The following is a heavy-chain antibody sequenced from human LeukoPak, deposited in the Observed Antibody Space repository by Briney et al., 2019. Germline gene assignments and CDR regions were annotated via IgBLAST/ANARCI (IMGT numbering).Heavy chain of an antibody. D-gene: IGHD6-13*01. CDR3: ARSQVAAAGTWYDP. V-gene: IGHV4-59*01. CDR2: IYYSGST. Sequence: PSETLSLTCTVSGGSISSYYWSWIRQPPGKGLEWIGDIYYSGSTNYNPSLKSRRIISVDTSKNQFSLKLSSVTAADTAVCYCARSQVAAAGTWYDPWGQGTLVTVSS. J-gene: IGHJ5*02. CDR1: GGSISSYY.